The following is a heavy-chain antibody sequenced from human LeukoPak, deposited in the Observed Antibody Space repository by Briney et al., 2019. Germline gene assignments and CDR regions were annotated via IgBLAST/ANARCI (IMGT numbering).Heavy chain of an antibody. D-gene: IGHD3-9*01. V-gene: IGHV4-34*01. CDR3: ASLYYDILTGYRHNWFDP. CDR2: INHSGST. Sequence: SETLSLTCAVYGGSFSGYYWSWIRQPPGNGLEWIGEINHSGSTNYNPSLKSRVTFSVDTSKNQFSLKLSSVTAADTAVYYCASLYYDILTGYRHNWFDPWGQGTLVTVSS. J-gene: IGHJ5*02. CDR1: GGSFSGYY.